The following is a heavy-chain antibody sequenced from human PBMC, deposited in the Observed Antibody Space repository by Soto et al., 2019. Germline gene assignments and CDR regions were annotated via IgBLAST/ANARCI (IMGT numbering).Heavy chain of an antibody. J-gene: IGHJ6*02. CDR3: VRDENYYDILTGYHPYGMDV. V-gene: IGHV3-21*06. Sequence: GGSLRLSCAASGFTFSSYSMNWVRQAPGKGLEWVSSITSSSSYIYYADSMKGRFTISRDNAKNSLYLQMNSLRAEDTAVYYCVRDENYYDILTGYHPYGMDVWGQGTTVTVSS. CDR2: ITSSSSYI. D-gene: IGHD3-9*01. CDR1: GFTFSSYS.